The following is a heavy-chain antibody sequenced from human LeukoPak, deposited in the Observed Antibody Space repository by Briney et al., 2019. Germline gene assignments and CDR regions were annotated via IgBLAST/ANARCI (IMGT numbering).Heavy chain of an antibody. J-gene: IGHJ1*01. V-gene: IGHV3-21*01. CDR1: GFTFSSYS. D-gene: IGHD3-9*01. CDR2: ISSSSSYI. Sequence: TGGSLRLSCAASGFTFSSYSMNWVRQAPGKGLEWVSSISSSSSYIYYADPVKGRFTISRDNAKNSLYLQMNSLRAEDTAVYYCARDLTPIYDILTGYYKSETQYFQHWGQGTLVTVSS. CDR3: ARDLTPIYDILTGYYKSETQYFQH.